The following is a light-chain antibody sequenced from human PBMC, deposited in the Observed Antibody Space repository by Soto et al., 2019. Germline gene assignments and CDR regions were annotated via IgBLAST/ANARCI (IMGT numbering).Light chain of an antibody. Sequence: EIVMTQSPATLSVSPGERATLSCRASQSVSSNLAWYQQKAGQAPRLLIYGASTRATGIPARFSGSGSGTEFTLNISSLQSEDFAVYYCQQYNNWPQTFGQGTKVEIK. CDR1: QSVSSN. V-gene: IGKV3-15*01. CDR3: QQYNNWPQT. CDR2: GAS. J-gene: IGKJ1*01.